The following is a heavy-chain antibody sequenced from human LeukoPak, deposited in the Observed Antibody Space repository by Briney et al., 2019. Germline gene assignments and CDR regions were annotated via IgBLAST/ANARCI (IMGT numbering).Heavy chain of an antibody. J-gene: IGHJ3*02. CDR3: ARVLVTYYDSSGSGFGAFDI. D-gene: IGHD3-22*01. Sequence: PSETLSLTCTVSGGSISSSSYYWGWIRQPPGKGLEWIGSIYSSGSTYYNPSLKSRVTISVDTSKNQFSLNLSSVPASDTAVYYCARVLVTYYDSSGSGFGAFDIWGQGTMVTVSS. CDR2: IYSSGST. CDR1: GGSISSSSYY. V-gene: IGHV4-39*01.